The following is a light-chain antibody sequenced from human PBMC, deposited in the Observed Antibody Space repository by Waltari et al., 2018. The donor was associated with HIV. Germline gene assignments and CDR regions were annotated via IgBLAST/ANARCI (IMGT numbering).Light chain of an antibody. J-gene: IGKJ4*01. CDR2: GAS. CDR1: QSVSNN. V-gene: IGKV3-15*01. Sequence: EIVLTQSPATLSVSPGERATLSCRASQSVSNNLAWYQQKPGQAPRLLIYGASTRATGITARFSGSGSGTEFTLTISSLQSEDFALYYCQQYNNWPPLTFGGGTKVEIK. CDR3: QQYNNWPPLT.